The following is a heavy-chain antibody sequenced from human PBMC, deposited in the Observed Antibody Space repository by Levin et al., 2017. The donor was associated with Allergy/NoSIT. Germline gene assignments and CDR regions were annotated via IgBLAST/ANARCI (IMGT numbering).Heavy chain of an antibody. Sequence: GESLKISCAASGFTFSDYYMSWIRQAPGKGLEWVSYISSSGSTIYYADSVKGRFTISRDNAKNSLYLQMNSLRAEDTAVYYCARENDYDIGRDAFDIWGQGTMVTVSS. D-gene: IGHD3-9*01. CDR1: GFTFSDYY. CDR3: ARENDYDIGRDAFDI. J-gene: IGHJ3*02. CDR2: ISSSGSTI. V-gene: IGHV3-11*01.